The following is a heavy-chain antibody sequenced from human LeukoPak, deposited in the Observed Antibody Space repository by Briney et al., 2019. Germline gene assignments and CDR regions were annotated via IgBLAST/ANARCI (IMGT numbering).Heavy chain of an antibody. CDR2: IYYSGST. J-gene: IGHJ3*02. CDR1: GGSISSGGYY. V-gene: IGHV4-31*03. D-gene: IGHD4-23*01. CDR3: ARVQVVTPSAFDI. Sequence: PSQTLSLTCTVSGGSISSGGYYWSWIRQHPGKGLEWIGYIYYSGSTYYNPSLKSRVTISVDTSKNQFSLKLSSVTAADTAVYYCARVQVVTPSAFDIWGQGTMVTVSS.